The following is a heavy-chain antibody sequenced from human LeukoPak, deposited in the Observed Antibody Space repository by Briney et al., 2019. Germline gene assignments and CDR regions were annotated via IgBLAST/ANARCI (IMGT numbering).Heavy chain of an antibody. CDR1: GFTFSSYA. V-gene: IGHV3-30*18. Sequence: GGSLRLSCAASGFTFSSYAMHWVGQDPGKGLEWVAVISNDGIHQFYADSVKGRFTISRDNSKNTLYLQMNSLRTEDTALYYCAKEMGPFIHGDYWGQGTVVTVSS. CDR3: AKEMGPFIHGDY. D-gene: IGHD1-26*01. CDR2: ISNDGIHQ. J-gene: IGHJ4*02.